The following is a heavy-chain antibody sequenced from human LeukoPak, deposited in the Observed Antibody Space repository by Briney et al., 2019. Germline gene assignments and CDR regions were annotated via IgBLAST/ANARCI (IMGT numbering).Heavy chain of an antibody. CDR1: GDTFSSYS. D-gene: IGHD3-22*01. V-gene: IGHV1-69*05. Sequence: GASVKVSCKASGDTFSSYSLSWVRQAPGQGLEWMGGIIPVFAKPNYPQKFQGRVTITTDESASTAFLEVSSLRSEDTAVYYCARGLLLLGIPLYYLDVWGNGATVTVSS. CDR2: IIPVFAKP. CDR3: ARGLLLLGIPLYYLDV. J-gene: IGHJ6*03.